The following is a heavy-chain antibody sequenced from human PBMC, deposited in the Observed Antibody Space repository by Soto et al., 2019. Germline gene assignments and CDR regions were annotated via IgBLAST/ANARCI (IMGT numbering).Heavy chain of an antibody. Sequence: EVQLLESGGGLVQPGGSLRLSCAASGFTFNSRGMSWVRQAPGKGLEWVSAISGSGGSTNYADSVKGRFTISRDKSKNTLYLQMNSLRAEDTAVYYCAKNLYAGEYGDVFDYWGRGTLVTVSS. D-gene: IGHD4-17*01. CDR2: ISGSGGST. V-gene: IGHV3-23*01. CDR1: GFTFNSRG. CDR3: AKNLYAGEYGDVFDY. J-gene: IGHJ4*02.